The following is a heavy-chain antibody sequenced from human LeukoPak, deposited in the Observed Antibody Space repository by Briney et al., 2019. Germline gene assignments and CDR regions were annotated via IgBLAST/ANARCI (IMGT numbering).Heavy chain of an antibody. Sequence: SETLSLTCAASGGSISSGGYSWSWIRQPPGKGLEWIGYIYYSGSTTYNPSLKSRVTISVDTSKNQFSLKLSSVTAADTAVYFCARHSYNSGWFFFGYWGQGILVTVSS. J-gene: IGHJ4*02. V-gene: IGHV4-61*08. D-gene: IGHD6-19*01. CDR1: GGSISSGGYS. CDR3: ARHSYNSGWFFFGY. CDR2: IYYSGST.